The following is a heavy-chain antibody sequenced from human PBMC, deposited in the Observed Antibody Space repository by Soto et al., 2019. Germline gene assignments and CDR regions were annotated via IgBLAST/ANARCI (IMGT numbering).Heavy chain of an antibody. CDR3: ARLRPAALGEKHGXDV. J-gene: IGHJ6*02. D-gene: IGHD2-2*01. V-gene: IGHV4-61*07. CDR2: IYSSGST. Sequence: PGKGLEWVGYIYSSGSTIYNPSLDSRVTRSLHTSKNQFSLRLTSVTAADSAIYYCARLRPAALGEKHGXDVXGQGTTVT.